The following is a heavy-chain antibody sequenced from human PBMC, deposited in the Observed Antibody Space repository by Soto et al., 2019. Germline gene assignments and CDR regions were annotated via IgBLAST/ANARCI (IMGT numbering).Heavy chain of an antibody. CDR2: ISGSGGST. D-gene: IGHD3-9*01. CDR3: AMQLRYFDWLPDY. V-gene: IGHV3-23*01. CDR1: GFTFSSYA. J-gene: IGHJ4*02. Sequence: TGGSLRLCCAASGFTFSSYAMSWVRQAPGKGLEWVSAISGSGGSTYYADSVKGRFIISRDNSKNTLYLQMNSLRAEDTAVYYCAMQLRYFDWLPDYWGQGTLVTVSS.